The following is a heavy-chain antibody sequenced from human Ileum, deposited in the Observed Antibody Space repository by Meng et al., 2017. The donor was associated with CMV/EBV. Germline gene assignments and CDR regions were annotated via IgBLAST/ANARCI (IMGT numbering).Heavy chain of an antibody. V-gene: IGHV3-30*02. CDR1: GFTFSSWG. J-gene: IGHJ3*02. D-gene: IGHD4-23*01. CDR3: ASGNSHAFDI. CDR2: TRYDESKK. Sequence: GESLKISCVASGFTFSSWGMHWVRQAPGKGLEWVAFTRYDESKKDHGDSVKGRFTISRDNAKNTLFLHMNSLRPEDTAVYYCASGNSHAFDIWGQGTMVTVSS.